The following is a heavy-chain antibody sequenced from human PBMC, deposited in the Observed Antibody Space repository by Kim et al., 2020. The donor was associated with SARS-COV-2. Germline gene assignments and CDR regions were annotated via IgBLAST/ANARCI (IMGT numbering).Heavy chain of an antibody. V-gene: IGHV4-39*07. D-gene: IGHD3-22*01. CDR3: ARVVYDSSGPYFDY. J-gene: IGHJ4*02. Sequence: NPSLKGRVSISVDTSKNQFSLRLSCVTAADTAVYYCARVVYDSSGPYFDYWGPGTLVTVSS.